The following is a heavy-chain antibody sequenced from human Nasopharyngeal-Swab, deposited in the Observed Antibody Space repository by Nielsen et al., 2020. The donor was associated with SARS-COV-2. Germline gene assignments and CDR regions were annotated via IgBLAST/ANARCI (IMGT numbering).Heavy chain of an antibody. J-gene: IGHJ6*02. CDR1: GFTFSSYW. V-gene: IGHV3-7*01. D-gene: IGHD1-1*01. Sequence: GESLKISCAASGFTFSSYWMSWVRQAPGKGLEWVANIKQDGSEKYYVDSVKGRFTISRDNAKNSLYLQMNSLRAEDTAVYYCAKGYKIYYYYYGMDVWGQGTTVTVSS. CDR2: IKQDGSEK. CDR3: AKGYKIYYYYYGMDV.